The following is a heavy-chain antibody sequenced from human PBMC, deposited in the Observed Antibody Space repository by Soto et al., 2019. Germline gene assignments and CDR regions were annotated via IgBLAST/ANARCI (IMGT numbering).Heavy chain of an antibody. CDR2: ISYDGSNQ. J-gene: IGHJ5*02. D-gene: IGHD3-16*01. CDR3: ARDWGISLGGSSWVWNFFDP. CDR1: GFTFSTYT. V-gene: IGHV3-30-3*01. Sequence: QVQLVESGGGVVQPGRSLSLSCAASGFTFSTYTMHWVRQAPGKGLEWLAVISYDGSNQYYADSVKGRFTIPRDNSKNTLYLQMNVLRAEDTAVYYCARDWGISLGGSSWVWNFFDPWGQGTLVTVSS.